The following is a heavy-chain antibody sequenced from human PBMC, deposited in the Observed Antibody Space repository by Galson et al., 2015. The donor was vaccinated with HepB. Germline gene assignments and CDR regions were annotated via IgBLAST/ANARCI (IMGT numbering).Heavy chain of an antibody. CDR3: ARDSRLELHLNNYYSYGMDV. CDR1: GYTFSTYN. D-gene: IGHD1-7*01. CDR2: INTGNGHT. J-gene: IGHJ6*02. Sequence: SVKVSCKASGYTFSTYNMHWVRQAPGQSLEWVGWINTGNGHTKYSPKFQGRVTMTTEKSTGTAYMEMRSLRSDDTAVYYCARDSRLELHLNNYYSYGMDVWGQGTAVSVS. V-gene: IGHV1-3*04.